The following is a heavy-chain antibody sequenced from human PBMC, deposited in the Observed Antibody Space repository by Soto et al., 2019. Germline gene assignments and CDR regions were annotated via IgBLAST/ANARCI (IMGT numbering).Heavy chain of an antibody. J-gene: IGHJ4*02. Sequence: SETLSLTCTVSGGSISSSSHYWDCLRQAPWKGLEWIGSIYYSGSTYYNPSLKSRVTISVDTSKNQFSLKLSSVTAADTAVYYCASGNYYDSSGYYYEMFDYWGQGTLLTVS. CDR2: IYYSGST. V-gene: IGHV4-39*01. D-gene: IGHD3-22*01. CDR3: ASGNYYDSSGYYYEMFDY. CDR1: GGSISSSSHY.